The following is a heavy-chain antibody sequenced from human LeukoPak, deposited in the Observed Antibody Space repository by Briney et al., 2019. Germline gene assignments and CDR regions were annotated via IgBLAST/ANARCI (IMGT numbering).Heavy chain of an antibody. J-gene: IGHJ4*02. Sequence: GGSLRLSCAASGFTVSSNYMGWVRQAPGKELEWVSVIYGGGSTNYGDSVKGRFTISRDNSKNTLYLQMNSLRTEDTAVCYCARVASDSSGWYHFDYWGQGTLVTVSS. V-gene: IGHV3-53*01. CDR3: ARVASDSSGWYHFDY. D-gene: IGHD6-19*01. CDR1: GFTVSSNY. CDR2: IYGGGST.